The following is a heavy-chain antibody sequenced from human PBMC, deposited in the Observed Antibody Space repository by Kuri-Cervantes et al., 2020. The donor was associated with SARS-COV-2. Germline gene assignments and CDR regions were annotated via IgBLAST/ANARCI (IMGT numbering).Heavy chain of an antibody. CDR2: IYSGGST. V-gene: IGHV3-53*01. Sequence: GESLKISCAASGFTFSSYEMNWVRQAPGKGLEWVSVIYSGGSTYYADSVKGRFTISRDNSKNTLYLQMNSLRAEDTAVYYCARSIIAVAGFGGRDYWGQGTLVTVSS. D-gene: IGHD6-19*01. J-gene: IGHJ4*02. CDR3: ARSIIAVAGFGGRDY. CDR1: GFTFSSYE.